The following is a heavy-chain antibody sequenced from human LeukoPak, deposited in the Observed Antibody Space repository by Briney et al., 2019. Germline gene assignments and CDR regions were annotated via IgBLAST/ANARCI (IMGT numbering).Heavy chain of an antibody. V-gene: IGHV3-30*18. D-gene: IGHD6-13*01. CDR2: ISYDGSNK. CDR1: GFTFSSYG. CDR3: AKEGEAAGLNDY. J-gene: IGHJ4*02. Sequence: GRSLRLSCAASGFTFSSYGMHWVRQAPGKGLEWVAVISYDGSNKYYADSVKGRFTISRDNSKNTLYLQMNSLRAEDTAVYYCAKEGEAAGLNDYWGQGTLVTVSP.